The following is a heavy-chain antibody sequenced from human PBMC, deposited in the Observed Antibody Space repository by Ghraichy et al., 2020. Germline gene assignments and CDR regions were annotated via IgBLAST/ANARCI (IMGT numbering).Heavy chain of an antibody. CDR3: AKSRNSGTYRSVLEV. D-gene: IGHD1-26*01. CDR2: INTSGANT. Sequence: GESLNISCAVSGFTFSTSVMTWVRQAPGKGLEWVSSINTSGANTYYAGSVKGRFTISRDNSKNILFLQMNSLRAEDTAQYYCAKSRNSGTYRSVLEVWGQGTLVTVSS. CDR1: GFTFSTSV. V-gene: IGHV3-23*01. J-gene: IGHJ4*02.